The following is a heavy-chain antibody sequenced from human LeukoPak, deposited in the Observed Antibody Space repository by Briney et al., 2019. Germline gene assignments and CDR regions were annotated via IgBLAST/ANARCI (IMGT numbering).Heavy chain of an antibody. Sequence: ASVTVSCKTSGYTFTTFYMHWVRQAPGQGLEWMGMINCSGGRTAYAQRFQGRVTMTRDTSTSTVCMELSSLRSEDTAVYYCAREMEWSQYHVGDYWGQGTLVTVSS. V-gene: IGHV1-46*01. J-gene: IGHJ4*02. D-gene: IGHD3-3*01. CDR1: GYTFTTFY. CDR3: AREMEWSQYHVGDY. CDR2: INCSGGRT.